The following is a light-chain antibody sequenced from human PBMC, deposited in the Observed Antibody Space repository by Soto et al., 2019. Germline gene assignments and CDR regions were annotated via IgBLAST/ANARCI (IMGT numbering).Light chain of an antibody. Sequence: IQMTQSPSSLSASVGDRVTITCQASQDISNYLNWYQQKPGKAPELLIYDASKLQTGVPSRFSGSGSGADFTFTISSLQPEDIATYYCQQYDNLPPYTFGPGTKVNIK. CDR1: QDISNY. V-gene: IGKV1-33*01. CDR2: DAS. CDR3: QQYDNLPPYT. J-gene: IGKJ3*01.